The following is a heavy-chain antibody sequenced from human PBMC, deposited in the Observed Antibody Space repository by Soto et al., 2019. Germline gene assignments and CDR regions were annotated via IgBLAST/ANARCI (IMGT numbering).Heavy chain of an antibody. CDR2: IKQDGSEK. CDR3: ARDLTYYYDSSGYYGAFDI. D-gene: IGHD3-22*01. V-gene: IGHV3-7*03. CDR1: GFTFSSYW. J-gene: IGHJ3*02. Sequence: GGSLRLSCAASGFTFSSYWMSWVRQAPGKGLEWVANIKQDGSEKYYVDSVKGRFTISRDNAKNSLYLQMNSLRAEDTAVYYCARDLTYYYDSSGYYGAFDIWGQGTMVTVSS.